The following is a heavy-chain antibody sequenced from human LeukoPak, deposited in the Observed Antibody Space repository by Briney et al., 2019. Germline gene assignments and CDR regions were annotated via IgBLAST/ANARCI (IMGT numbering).Heavy chain of an antibody. V-gene: IGHV4-4*07. CDR2: IYTSGST. J-gene: IGHJ3*02. D-gene: IGHD6-19*01. CDR3: ARDRYSSGWSPSGAFDI. Sequence: SETLSLTCTVSGGSISSYYWSWIRQPAGKGLEWIGRIYTSGSTNYNPSLKSRVTMSVDTSKNQFSLKLSSVTAADTAVYYCARDRYSSGWSPSGAFDIWGQGTMVTVSS. CDR1: GGSISSYY.